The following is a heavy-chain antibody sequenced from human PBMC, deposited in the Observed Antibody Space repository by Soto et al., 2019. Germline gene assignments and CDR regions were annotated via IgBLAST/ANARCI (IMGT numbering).Heavy chain of an antibody. Sequence: SETLSLTCAVYGGSFSGYYWSWIRQPPGKGLEWIGEINHSGSTNYNPSLKSRVTISVDTSKNQFSLKLSSVTAADTAVYYCARAGALVCSSTSCYSFEYWGQGTLVTLSS. J-gene: IGHJ4*02. CDR1: GGSFSGYY. CDR3: ARAGALVCSSTSCYSFEY. V-gene: IGHV4-34*01. CDR2: INHSGST. D-gene: IGHD2-2*02.